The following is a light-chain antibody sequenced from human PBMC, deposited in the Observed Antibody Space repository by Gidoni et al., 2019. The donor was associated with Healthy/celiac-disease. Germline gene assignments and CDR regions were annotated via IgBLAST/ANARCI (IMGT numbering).Light chain of an antibody. V-gene: IGLV2-14*03. CDR1: SSDVAGYNH. CDR2: DVS. Sequence: QSALTQPASASGSPGQSIAISCTGTSSDVAGYNHVSWYQQQPGKAPKLMIYDVSHRPSGVSDRFSCSKSGNTASLTISGLQAEDEADYYCSSYTSTSTSPVFGGGTKLTVL. CDR3: SSYTSTSTSPV. J-gene: IGLJ3*02.